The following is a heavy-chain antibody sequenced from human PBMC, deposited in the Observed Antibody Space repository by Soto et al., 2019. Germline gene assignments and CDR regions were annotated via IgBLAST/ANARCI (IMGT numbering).Heavy chain of an antibody. V-gene: IGHV1-18*01. CDR3: ARLNDILTGYPDYFDY. CDR2: ISAYNGNT. D-gene: IGHD3-9*01. J-gene: IGHJ4*02. CDR1: GYTFTSYG. Sequence: ASVKVSCKASGYTFTSYGISWVRQAPGQGLEWMGWISAYNGNTNYAQKLQGRVTMTTDTPTSTAYMELRSLRSDDTAVYYCARLNDILTGYPDYFDYWGQGTLVTVSS.